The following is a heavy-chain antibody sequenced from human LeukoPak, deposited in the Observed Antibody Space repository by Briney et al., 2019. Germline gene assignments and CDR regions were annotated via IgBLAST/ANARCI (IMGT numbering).Heavy chain of an antibody. V-gene: IGHV4-39*01. CDR3: ASMTTSRGYFDY. J-gene: IGHJ4*02. Sequence: SETLSLTCTVSGGSISSSSYYRGWIRQPPGKGLEWIGSIYYSGSTYYNPSLKSRVTISVDTSKNQFSLKLSSVTAADTAVYYCASMTTSRGYFDYWGQGTLVTVSS. CDR2: IYYSGST. D-gene: IGHD2-2*01. CDR1: GGSISSSSYY.